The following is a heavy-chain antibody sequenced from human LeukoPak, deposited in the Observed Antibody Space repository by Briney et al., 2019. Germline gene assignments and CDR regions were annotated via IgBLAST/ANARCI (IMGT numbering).Heavy chain of an antibody. V-gene: IGHV3-48*03. CDR3: ARGRGKLDY. CDR1: GFTFSSYE. CDR2: ISSSGSTI. D-gene: IGHD3-10*01. Sequence: GGSLRLSCAASGFTFSSYEMNWVRQAPGRGLEWVSYISSSGSTIYYADSVKGRFTISRDNAKNSLYLQMNSLGAADTAVYYCARGRGKLDYWGQGTLVTVSS. J-gene: IGHJ4*02.